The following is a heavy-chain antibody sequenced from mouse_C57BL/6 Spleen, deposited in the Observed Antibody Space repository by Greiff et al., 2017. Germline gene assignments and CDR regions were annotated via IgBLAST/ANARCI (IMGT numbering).Heavy chain of an antibody. CDR2: ISSGSSTI. J-gene: IGHJ1*03. Sequence: EVKLVESGGGLVKPGGSLKLSCAASGFTFSDYGMHWVRQAPEKGLEWVAYISSGSSTIYYADTVKGRFTISRDNAKNTLFLQMTSLRSEDTAMYYCARGNYGSSFDVWGTGTTVTVSS. CDR3: ARGNYGSSFDV. D-gene: IGHD1-1*01. V-gene: IGHV5-17*01. CDR1: GFTFSDYG.